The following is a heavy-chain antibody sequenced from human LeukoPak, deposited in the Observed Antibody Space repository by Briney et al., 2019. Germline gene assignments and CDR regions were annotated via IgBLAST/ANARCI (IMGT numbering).Heavy chain of an antibody. CDR3: ARGRVGYFDY. CDR2: IYHSGST. J-gene: IGHJ4*01. V-gene: IGHV4-38-2*02. CDR1: GYSISSGYY. Sequence: SETLSLTCTVSGYSISSGYYWGWIRQPPGKGLEWIGSIYHSGSTYYNPSLKSRVTISVDTSKNQFSLKLSSVTAADTAVYYCARGRVGYFDYWGQEPWSPSPQ.